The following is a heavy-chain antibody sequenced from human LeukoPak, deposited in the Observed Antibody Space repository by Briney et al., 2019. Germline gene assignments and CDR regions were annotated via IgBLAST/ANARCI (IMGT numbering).Heavy chain of an antibody. Sequence: RASVKVSCKALGHTITSYYMHWVRQVPGQGLEWMGLINPSGSGTAYAQRCQGRVSMTRDTTPSPVYMDLSTLRSEDTAVYYCAIDNSASDLYWWFDPCGQGTLVTVSS. D-gene: IGHD2-8*02. CDR2: INPSGSGT. CDR3: AIDNSASDLYWWFDP. V-gene: IGHV1-46*01. J-gene: IGHJ5*02. CDR1: GHTITSYY.